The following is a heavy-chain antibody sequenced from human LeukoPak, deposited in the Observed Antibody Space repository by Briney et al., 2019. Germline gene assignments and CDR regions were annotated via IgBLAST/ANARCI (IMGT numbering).Heavy chain of an antibody. CDR2: ISNSGSTI. V-gene: IGHV3-11*01. Sequence: PGGSLRLSCAASGFTFSDYYMSWIRQAPGKGLEWVSYISNSGSTIYYADSVKGRFTISRDNAKNSLYLQMNSLRAEDTAVYYCARSVYGAYSSSWYGAFDIWGQGTLVTVSS. CDR3: ARSVYGAYSSSWYGAFDI. CDR1: GFTFSDYY. D-gene: IGHD6-13*01. J-gene: IGHJ3*02.